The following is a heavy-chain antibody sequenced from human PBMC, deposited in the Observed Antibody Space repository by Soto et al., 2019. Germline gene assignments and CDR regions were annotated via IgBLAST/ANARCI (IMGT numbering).Heavy chain of an antibody. CDR3: ARGPLVVTAIRGNWFDP. V-gene: IGHV1-3*05. Sequence: QVQLVQSGAEEKKPGASVKVSCKASGYTFTNYAIHWVRQAPGQRLEWMGWINAGNGNTKYSQKFQGRVTITRDTSXSXXYMELSSLKSEDTAVYYCARGPLVVTAIRGNWFDPWGQGALVTVSS. J-gene: IGHJ5*02. D-gene: IGHD2-21*02. CDR2: INAGNGNT. CDR1: GYTFTNYA.